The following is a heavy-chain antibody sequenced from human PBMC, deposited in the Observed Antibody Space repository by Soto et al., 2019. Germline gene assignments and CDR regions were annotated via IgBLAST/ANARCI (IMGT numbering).Heavy chain of an antibody. CDR3: VRSDSGTYRCFDP. CDR2: INSDGSST. V-gene: IGHV3-74*01. CDR1: GFTISSHW. D-gene: IGHD1-26*01. J-gene: IGHJ5*02. Sequence: PGGSLRLSCAASGFTISSHWMHWVRQAPGKGLVWVSRINSDGSSTSYADSVKGRFIISRDNAKNTLYLQMNILRAEDTAMYYCVRSDSGTYRCFDPWGQGT.